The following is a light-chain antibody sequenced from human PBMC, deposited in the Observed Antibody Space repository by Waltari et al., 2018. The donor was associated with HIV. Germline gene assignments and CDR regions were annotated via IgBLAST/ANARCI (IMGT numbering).Light chain of an antibody. V-gene: IGLV1-47*01. CDR1: SSNIGRNY. Sequence: QSVMTQPPSASGTPGQRVTISCSGSSSNIGRNYVNWYQQLPGTTPKLLIYRNNRRPAGCPDRFSGSKSGTSASLAISGLRSEDEADYYCAAWDDSLSGSWVFGGGTQVTVL. CDR3: AAWDDSLSGSWV. J-gene: IGLJ3*02. CDR2: RNN.